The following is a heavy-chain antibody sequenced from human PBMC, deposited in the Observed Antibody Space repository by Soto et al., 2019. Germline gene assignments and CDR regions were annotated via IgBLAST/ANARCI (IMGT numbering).Heavy chain of an antibody. CDR3: ARDYCGSTSCASRAYYYYYYMDV. V-gene: IGHV1-3*01. CDR1: GYTFTSYA. J-gene: IGHJ6*03. D-gene: IGHD2-2*01. Sequence: ASVKVSCKASGYTFTSYAMHWVRQAPGQRLEWMGWINAYNGNTNYAQKFQGRVTMTTDTSTSTAYMELRSLRSEDTAVYYCARDYCGSTSCASRAYYYYYYMDVWGKGTTVTVSS. CDR2: INAYNGNT.